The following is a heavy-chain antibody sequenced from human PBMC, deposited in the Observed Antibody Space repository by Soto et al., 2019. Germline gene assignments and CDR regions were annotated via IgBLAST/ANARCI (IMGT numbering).Heavy chain of an antibody. V-gene: IGHV3-23*01. CDR1: GFSFSGYS. D-gene: IGHD3-16*01. CDR3: WKDLTGGAH. Sequence: EVYLLESGGGLVQPGGSLRLSCAASGFSFSGYSMSWVRQAPGKGLEWVAGVSTGGDTTYYADIVKGRFTISRDNSKYMLHLQMDSLRVDDTAVYYCWKDLTGGAHWGQGTLVTVSS. J-gene: IGHJ4*02. CDR2: VSTGGDTT.